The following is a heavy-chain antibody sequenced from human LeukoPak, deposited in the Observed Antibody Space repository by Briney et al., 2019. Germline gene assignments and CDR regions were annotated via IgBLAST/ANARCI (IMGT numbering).Heavy chain of an antibody. CDR1: GFTFSSYA. J-gene: IGHJ4*02. V-gene: IGHV3-64*01. D-gene: IGHD3-22*01. CDR3: ARADYYDSSGYYHPFDY. CDR2: ISSNGGST. Sequence: GGSLRLSCAASGFTFSSYAMHWVRQAPGKGLEYVSAISSNGGSTYYANSVKGRFTISRDNSKNTLYLRMGSLRAEDMAVYYCARADYYDSSGYYHPFDYWGQGTLVTVSS.